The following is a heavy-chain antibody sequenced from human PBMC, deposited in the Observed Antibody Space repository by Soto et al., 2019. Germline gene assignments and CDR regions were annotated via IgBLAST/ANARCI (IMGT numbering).Heavy chain of an antibody. J-gene: IGHJ6*02. CDR1: GGTFSSYT. CDR3: ASGGPADYYYGMDV. D-gene: IGHD3-16*01. V-gene: IGHV1-69*02. Sequence: QVQLVQSGAEVKKPGSSVKVSCKASGGTFSSYTISWVRQAPGQGLEWMGRIIPILGIANYAQKFQGRVTITEDKSTSTAYVELSSLRSEDTAVYYCASGGPADYYYGMDVWGQGTTVTVSS. CDR2: IIPILGIA.